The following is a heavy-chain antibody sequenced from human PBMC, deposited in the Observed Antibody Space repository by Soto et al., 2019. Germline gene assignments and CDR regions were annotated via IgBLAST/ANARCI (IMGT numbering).Heavy chain of an antibody. CDR2: INSDGSST. J-gene: IGHJ4*02. D-gene: IGHD4-17*01. CDR1: GFTFDEYA. Sequence: GGSLRLSCAASGFTFDEYAMHWVRQAPGKGLVWVSRINSDGSSTSYADSVKGRFTISRDNAKNTLYLQMNSLRAEDTAVYYCARTKYGDYEEFDYWGQGTLVTVSS. CDR3: ARTKYGDYEEFDY. V-gene: IGHV3-74*01.